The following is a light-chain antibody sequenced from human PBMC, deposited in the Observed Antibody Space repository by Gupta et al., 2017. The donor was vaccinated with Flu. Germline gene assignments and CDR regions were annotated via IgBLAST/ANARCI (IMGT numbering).Light chain of an antibody. Sequence: RVRSSCAGSSSNMGSNAVNWYQQLPGTDPRLLIYSNNKRYSGVPDRFSGAKSGTSASMASIGLQAEDEADYYCAVGDNGRSGQVFGTGTKVT. CDR2: SNN. CDR3: AVGDNGRSGQV. V-gene: IGLV1-44*01. CDR1: SSNMGSNA. J-gene: IGLJ1*01.